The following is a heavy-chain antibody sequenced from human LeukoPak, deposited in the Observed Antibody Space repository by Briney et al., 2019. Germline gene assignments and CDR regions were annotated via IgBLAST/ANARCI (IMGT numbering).Heavy chain of an antibody. Sequence: PSGTLSLTCAVSGGSISSSNWWSWVRQPPGKGLEWIGEIYHSGSTNYNPSLKSRVTISVDKSKNQFSLKLSSVTAADTAVYYCARVVQLWLLYYFDYWGQGTLVTVSS. CDR3: ARVVQLWLLYYFDY. D-gene: IGHD5-18*01. V-gene: IGHV4-4*02. J-gene: IGHJ4*02. CDR1: GGSISSSNW. CDR2: IYHSGST.